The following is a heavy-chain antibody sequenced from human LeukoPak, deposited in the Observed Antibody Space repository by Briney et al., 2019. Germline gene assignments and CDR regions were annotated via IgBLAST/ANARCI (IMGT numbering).Heavy chain of an antibody. D-gene: IGHD3-10*01. CDR1: GYTFTSYY. CDR3: ARGRYYYGSGSYYNGRLDY. Sequence: ASVKVSCKASGYTFTSYYMHWVRQAPGQGLEWMGVINPSGGSTSYALNFQGRVTLTSDTSTSTVYMDLSSLRSEDTAVYYCARGRYYYGSGSYYNGRLDYWGLGTLVTVSS. V-gene: IGHV1-46*01. J-gene: IGHJ4*02. CDR2: INPSGGST.